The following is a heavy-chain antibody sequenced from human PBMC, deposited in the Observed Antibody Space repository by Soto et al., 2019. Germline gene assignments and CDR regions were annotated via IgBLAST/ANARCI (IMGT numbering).Heavy chain of an antibody. CDR3: ARQTMYYDFWSGPNWFDP. J-gene: IGHJ5*02. V-gene: IGHV4-39*01. D-gene: IGHD3-3*01. CDR1: GGSISSSRYY. Sequence: QLQLQESGPGLVKPSETLSLTCTVSGGSISSSRYYWGWIRQPPGKGLEWIGSMYYRGSTYYNPSPKRRVTISVDPSKNQFSLKLSSVTAADTAVYYCARQTMYYDFWSGPNWFDPWGQGTLVTVSS. CDR2: MYYRGST.